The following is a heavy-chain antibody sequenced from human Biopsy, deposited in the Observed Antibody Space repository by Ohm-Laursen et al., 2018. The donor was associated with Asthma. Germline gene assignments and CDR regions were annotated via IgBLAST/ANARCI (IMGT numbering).Heavy chain of an antibody. CDR1: GFMFRSFC. J-gene: IGHJ4*02. CDR2: ISYDGNHK. Sequence: SLRLSCAASGFMFRSFCMHWVRQAPGKGLEWVAVISYDGNHKFYEDSVKGRFTISRDNSKNTLYLQMNSLRTEDTAVYYCAKRRGYSGHDNDYWGQGTLVSVSS. V-gene: IGHV3-30*18. D-gene: IGHD5-12*01. CDR3: AKRRGYSGHDNDY.